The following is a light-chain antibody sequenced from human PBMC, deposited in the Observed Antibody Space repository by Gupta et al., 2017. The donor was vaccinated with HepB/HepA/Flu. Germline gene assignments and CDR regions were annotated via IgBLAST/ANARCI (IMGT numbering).Light chain of an antibody. Sequence: VMTQSLVSLIDPLGPPSSTLSRSSQSLVYSDGNTYLNWFQQRPGESPRRLIYKVTKRGSGAPDRFGGSGSGTDFTLKSNRVEAEDVGVYCCMQGTNWPTFGGGTKVEI. CDR1: QSLVYSDGNTY. J-gene: IGKJ4*01. CDR2: KVT. CDR3: MQGTNWPT. V-gene: IGKV2-30*01.